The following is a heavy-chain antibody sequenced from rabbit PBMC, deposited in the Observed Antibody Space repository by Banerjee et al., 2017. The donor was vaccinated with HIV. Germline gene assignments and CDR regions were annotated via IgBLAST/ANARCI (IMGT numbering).Heavy chain of an antibody. CDR2: IYAGSSGST. J-gene: IGHJ4*01. D-gene: IGHD7-1*01. CDR1: GFSFSSSYY. V-gene: IGHV1S40*01. Sequence: QSLEESGGGLVKPGASLTLTCTASGFSFSSSYYMCWVRQAPGKGLEWIACIYAGSSGSTYYASWAKGRFTISKTSSTTVTLQMTSLTAADTATYFCARLGGYAGYAHRYYFNLWGQGTLVTVS. CDR3: ARLGGYAGYAHRYYFNL.